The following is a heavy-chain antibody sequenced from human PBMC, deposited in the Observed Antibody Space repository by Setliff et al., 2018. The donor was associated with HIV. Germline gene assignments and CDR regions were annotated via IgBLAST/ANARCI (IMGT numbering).Heavy chain of an antibody. J-gene: IGHJ3*02. D-gene: IGHD2-2*01. V-gene: IGHV4-30-4*08. CDR2: IYDNEST. CDR3: ARTIVVVPAAIVPVDAFDI. CDR1: GGSISSGDYY. Sequence: TSETLSLTCTVSGGSISSGDYYWSWIRQPPGKGLEWIGNIYDNESTYYNPSLKSRVTISVDTSKNHFSLKLNSVTAADTAVYYCARTIVVVPAAIVPVDAFDIWGQGTMVTVSS.